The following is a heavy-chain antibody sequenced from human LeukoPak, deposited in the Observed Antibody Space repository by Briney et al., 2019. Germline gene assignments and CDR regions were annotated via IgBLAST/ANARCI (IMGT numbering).Heavy chain of an antibody. V-gene: IGHV3-23*01. J-gene: IGHJ4*02. D-gene: IGHD1/OR15-1a*01. CDR1: GFTFSNAW. Sequence: GGSLRLSCAASGFTFSNAWMSWVRQAPGKGLEWVSGMSASGSHTHSADFVKGRFTISRDNFKNTLYLQMNGLRVEDTAVYYCAKVRSGNNYYFDYWGQGTLVTVSS. CDR2: MSASGSHT. CDR3: AKVRSGNNYYFDY.